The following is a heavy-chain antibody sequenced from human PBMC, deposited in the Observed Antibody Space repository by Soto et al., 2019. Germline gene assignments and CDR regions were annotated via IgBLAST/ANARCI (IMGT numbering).Heavy chain of an antibody. CDR3: ARGSRGVRFDP. CDR1: GYTLTSYD. CDR2: MNPNSGNP. D-gene: IGHD3-10*01. J-gene: IGHJ5*02. V-gene: IGHV1-8*01. Sequence: QVQLVQPGAEVKKPGASVKVSCKASGYTLTSYDINWVQQPTGQGLEWMGWMNPNSGNPGYAQKFKGRVTMTRNTSISTAYMELSSLRSEDTAVYYCARGSRGVRFDPWGQGTLVTVSS.